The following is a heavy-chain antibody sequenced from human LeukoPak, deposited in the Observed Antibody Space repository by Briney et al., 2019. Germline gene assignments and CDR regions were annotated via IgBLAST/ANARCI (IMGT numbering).Heavy chain of an antibody. CDR1: GFTFSSYD. V-gene: IGHV3-13*01. CDR2: IGTAGDT. Sequence: GGSLRLSCTASGFTFSSYDMHWVRQGTGKGLEWVSAIGTAGDTYYGGSVKGRFTISRENAKNSLYLQMNSLRAGDTAVYYCARVAAAGKGFDHWGQGALVTVSS. CDR3: ARVAAAGKGFDH. D-gene: IGHD6-13*01. J-gene: IGHJ4*02.